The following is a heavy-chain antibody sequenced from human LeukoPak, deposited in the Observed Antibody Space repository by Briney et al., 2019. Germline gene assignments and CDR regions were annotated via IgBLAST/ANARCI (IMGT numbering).Heavy chain of an antibody. CDR3: ARGFHDAATDIVVVPAAQSYYFDF. CDR2: INQSGST. V-gene: IGHV4-39*07. CDR1: GGSISSSSYY. D-gene: IGHD2-2*01. Sequence: KASETLSLTCTVSGGSISSSSYYWSWIRQPPGKGLEWIGEINQSGSTNYNPSLKSRVTISVDTSRNQFSLKLSSVTAADTAVYYCARGFHDAATDIVVVPAAQSYYFDFWGQGTLVTVSS. J-gene: IGHJ4*02.